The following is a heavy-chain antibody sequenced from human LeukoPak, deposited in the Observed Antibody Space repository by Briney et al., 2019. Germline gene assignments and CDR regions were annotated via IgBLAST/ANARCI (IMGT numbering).Heavy chain of an antibody. J-gene: IGHJ6*02. CDR1: GFTFSGYP. Sequence: PGGSLRLSCAASGFTFSGYPIHWVRQAPGKGLEWVAVISYDGSNKYYADSVKGRFTISRDNSKNTLYLQMNSLRAEDTAVYYCAKDAQSYDFWSGYSIPYYYYYGMDVWGQGTTVTVSS. V-gene: IGHV3-30*04. D-gene: IGHD3-3*01. CDR3: AKDAQSYDFWSGYSIPYYYYYGMDV. CDR2: ISYDGSNK.